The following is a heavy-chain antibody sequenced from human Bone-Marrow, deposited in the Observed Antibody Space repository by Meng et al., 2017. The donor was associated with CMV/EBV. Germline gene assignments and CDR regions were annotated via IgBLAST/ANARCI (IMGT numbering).Heavy chain of an antibody. V-gene: IGHV3-74*01. CDR1: GFTFSSYW. CDR2: INSDGSST. CDR3: ARIAAVAGTRGAFDI. J-gene: IGHJ3*02. D-gene: IGHD6-19*01. Sequence: GESLKISCAASGFTFSSYWMHWVRQAPGKGLVWVSRINSDGSSTSYADSVKGRFTISRDNAENTLYLQMNSLRAEDTAVYYCARIAAVAGTRGAFDIWGQGTMVTVSS.